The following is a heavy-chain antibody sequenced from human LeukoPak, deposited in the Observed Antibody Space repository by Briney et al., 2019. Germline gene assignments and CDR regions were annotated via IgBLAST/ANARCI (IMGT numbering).Heavy chain of an antibody. CDR3: ARGLAAAGTHFDY. D-gene: IGHD6-13*01. Sequence: NPSETLSLTCAVSGGSISSSNWWSWVRQPPGKGLEWIGEIYHSGSTNYNPSLKSRVTISVDKSKSQFSLKLSSVTAADTAVYYCARGLAAAGTHFDYWGQGTLVTVSS. V-gene: IGHV4-4*02. CDR2: IYHSGST. CDR1: GGSISSSNW. J-gene: IGHJ4*02.